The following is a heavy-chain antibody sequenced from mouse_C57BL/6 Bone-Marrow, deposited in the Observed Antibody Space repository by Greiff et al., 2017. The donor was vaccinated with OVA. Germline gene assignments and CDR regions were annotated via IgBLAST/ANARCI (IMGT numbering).Heavy chain of an antibody. J-gene: IGHJ2*01. V-gene: IGHV3-6*01. Sequence: EVKLVESGPGLVKPSQSLSLTCSVTGYSITSGYYWNWIRQFPGNKLEWMGYISYDGSNNYNPSLKNRISITRDTSKNQFFLKLNSVTTEDTATYYCARGVYYYGYWGQGTTLTVSS. D-gene: IGHD1-1*01. CDR2: ISYDGSN. CDR3: ARGVYYYGY. CDR1: GYSITSGYY.